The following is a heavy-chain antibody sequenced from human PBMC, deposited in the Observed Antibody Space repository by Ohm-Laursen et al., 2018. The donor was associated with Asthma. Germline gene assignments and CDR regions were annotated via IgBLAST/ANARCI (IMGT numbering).Heavy chain of an antibody. D-gene: IGHD1-26*01. Sequence: SLRLSCTASGFTFSNQAMSWVRQAPGKGLEWVASISTASSFIYYADSVRGRFTTSRDNARNSVYLQMNSLRAEDTALYYCARIGPEWELPGREYSLHHWGEGTLVTVSS. J-gene: IGHJ1*01. CDR2: ISTASSFI. V-gene: IGHV3-21*01. CDR3: ARIGPEWELPGREYSLHH. CDR1: GFTFSNQA.